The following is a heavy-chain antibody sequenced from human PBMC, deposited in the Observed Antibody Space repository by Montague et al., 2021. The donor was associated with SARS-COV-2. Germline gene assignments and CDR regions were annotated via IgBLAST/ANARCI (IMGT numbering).Heavy chain of an antibody. D-gene: IGHD3-22*01. V-gene: IGHV3-7*03. CDR1: GFTFSTYW. J-gene: IGHJ4*02. CDR2: MKQDGSEK. CDR3: ARDEGSHSIYYYDSSGYYVY. Sequence: SLRLSCATSGFTFSTYWMSWVRRAPGKGLEWVADMKQDGSEKYYVDSVKGRFTISRDNAKSLLYLEMNSLRAEDTAVYYCARDEGSHSIYYYDSSGYYVYWGQGTPVTVSS.